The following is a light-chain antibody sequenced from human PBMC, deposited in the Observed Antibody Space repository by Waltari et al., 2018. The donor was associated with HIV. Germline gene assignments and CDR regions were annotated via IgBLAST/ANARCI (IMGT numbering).Light chain of an antibody. CDR1: QDISNY. Sequence: DIQMTQSPSSLSASVGDRVTITCQASQDISNYLNWYQQKPGRAPNLLIYDASNLEGGVPARFSGSASGTDFTLTISSLQPEDSATYYCQQYDDLQLTFGGGTKVEIK. V-gene: IGKV1-33*01. CDR2: DAS. J-gene: IGKJ4*01. CDR3: QQYDDLQLT.